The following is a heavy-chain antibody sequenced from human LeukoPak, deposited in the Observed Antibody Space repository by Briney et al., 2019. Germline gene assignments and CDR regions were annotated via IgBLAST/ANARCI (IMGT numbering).Heavy chain of an antibody. CDR1: GGSISSSSYY. V-gene: IGHV4-39*01. CDR3: ARSRLRWYFDY. Sequence: SETLSLTCTVSGGSISSSSYYWGWIRQPPGKGLEWIGSIYYSGSTYYNPSLKSRVTISVDTSKNQFSLKLSSVTAADTAVYYCARSRLRWYFDYWGQGTLVTVSS. J-gene: IGHJ4*02. CDR2: IYYSGST. D-gene: IGHD4-23*01.